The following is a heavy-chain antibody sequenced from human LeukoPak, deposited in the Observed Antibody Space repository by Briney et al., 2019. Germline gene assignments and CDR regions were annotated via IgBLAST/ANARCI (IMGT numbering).Heavy chain of an antibody. Sequence: GGSLRLSCAASGFTFSSYAMHWVRQPPGKGLDWVAVISYDGTNKYYADSVKGRFTISRDNSNKKVYLQMSGLRAEDTAVYYCARAGGYSYDYYYYMAVWGKGTTVTVSS. V-gene: IGHV3-30*04. D-gene: IGHD5-18*01. J-gene: IGHJ6*03. CDR1: GFTFSSYA. CDR2: ISYDGTNK. CDR3: ARAGGYSYDYYYYMAV.